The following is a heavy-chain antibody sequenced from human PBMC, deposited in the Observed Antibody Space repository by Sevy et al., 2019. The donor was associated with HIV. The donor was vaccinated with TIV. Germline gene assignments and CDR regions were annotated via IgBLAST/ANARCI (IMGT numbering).Heavy chain of an antibody. V-gene: IGHV3-30*04. Sequence: GGSLRLSCAASGFTFSSYAMHWVRQAPGKGLEWVAVTSYDGSNKYYADSVKGRFTISRDNSKNTLYLQMNSLRAEDTAVYYCARDLHVWGIWFGNYYYYGMDVWGQGTTVTVSS. CDR1: GFTFSSYA. J-gene: IGHJ6*02. CDR3: ARDLHVWGIWFGNYYYYGMDV. D-gene: IGHD3-10*01. CDR2: TSYDGSNK.